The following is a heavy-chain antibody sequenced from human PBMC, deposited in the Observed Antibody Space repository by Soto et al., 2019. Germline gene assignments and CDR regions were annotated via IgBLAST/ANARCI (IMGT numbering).Heavy chain of an antibody. J-gene: IGHJ6*03. Sequence: QVQLQQWGAGLLKPSETLSLTCAVYGGSFSGYYWSWIRQPPGKGLEWIGEINHSGSTNYNPSLTSRGTTSVDTSKNQFSLKLSSVTAADTAVYYCARGFDYGNSYTLYYYYYMDVWGKGTTVTVSS. CDR1: GGSFSGYY. V-gene: IGHV4-34*01. D-gene: IGHD4-17*01. CDR3: ARGFDYGNSYTLYYYYYMDV. CDR2: INHSGST.